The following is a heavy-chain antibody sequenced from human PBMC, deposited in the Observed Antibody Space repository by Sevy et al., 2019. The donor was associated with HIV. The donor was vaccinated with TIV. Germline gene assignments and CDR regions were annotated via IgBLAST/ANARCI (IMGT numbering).Heavy chain of an antibody. CDR3: ARGGGNGWYYFDY. CDR1: GGTFSSYG. V-gene: IGHV1-69*13. D-gene: IGHD6-19*01. CDR2: IIPILGTV. J-gene: IGHJ4*02. Sequence: ASVKVSCKASGGTFSSYGISWVRQAPGQGLEWMGGIIPILGTVNYAQKFQGTVTITADESTETAYMELSSLRSEDTAVYYCARGGGNGWYYFDYWGQETLVTVSS.